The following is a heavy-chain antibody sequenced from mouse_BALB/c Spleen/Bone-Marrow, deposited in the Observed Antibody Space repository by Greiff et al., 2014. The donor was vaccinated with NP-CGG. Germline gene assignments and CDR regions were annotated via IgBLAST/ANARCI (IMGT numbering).Heavy chain of an antibody. CDR2: IWAGGST. CDR3: TRDRSCDGMDY. J-gene: IGHJ4*01. CDR1: GFSLTSYG. Sequence: VQVVESGPGLVAPSQSLSITCTVSGFSLTSYGVHWVRQSPGKGLEWLGVIWAGGSTNYNSALMSRLSINKDNSKSQVFLKMNGLQTDDTAMYYCTRDRSCDGMDYGGQGTSVTVSS. V-gene: IGHV2-9*02.